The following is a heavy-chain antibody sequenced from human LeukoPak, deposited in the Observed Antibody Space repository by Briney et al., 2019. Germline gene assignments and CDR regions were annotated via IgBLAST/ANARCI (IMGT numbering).Heavy chain of an antibody. CDR2: INHSGST. J-gene: IGHJ3*02. CDR3: ARVSSGWSDAFDI. V-gene: IGHV4-34*01. D-gene: IGHD6-19*01. CDR1: GGSFSGYY. Sequence: SETLSLTCPVYGGSFSGYYWSWIRQPPGKGLEWIGEINHSGSTNYNPSLKSRVTISVDTSKNQFSLKLSSVTAADTAVYYCARVSSGWSDAFDIWGQGTMVTVSS.